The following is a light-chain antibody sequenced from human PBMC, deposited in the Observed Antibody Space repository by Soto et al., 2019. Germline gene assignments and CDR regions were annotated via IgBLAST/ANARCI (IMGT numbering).Light chain of an antibody. CDR3: SSYTSISTYV. Sequence: QSVLTQPASVSGSPGQSITISCTGTSSDFGGYNFVSWYQQHPGKAPKLMIYDVRNRPSGVSNRFSGSKSVNTASLTISGLQAEDEADYYCSSYTSISTYVFGTGTKVTVL. J-gene: IGLJ1*01. CDR1: SSDFGGYNF. CDR2: DVR. V-gene: IGLV2-14*01.